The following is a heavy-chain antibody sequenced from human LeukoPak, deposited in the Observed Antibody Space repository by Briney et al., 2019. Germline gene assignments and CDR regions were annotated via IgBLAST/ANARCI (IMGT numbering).Heavy chain of an antibody. J-gene: IGHJ5*02. Sequence: SETLSLTCTVSGGSISSYYWSWIRQPPGKGLEWIGYIYYSGSTNYNPSLKSRVTISVDTSKNQFSLKLSSVTAADTAVYYCAKIIETDADIAMVSGWFDPWGQGTLVTVSS. CDR2: IYYSGST. CDR1: GGSISSYY. V-gene: IGHV4-59*01. D-gene: IGHD5-18*01. CDR3: AKIIETDADIAMVSGWFDP.